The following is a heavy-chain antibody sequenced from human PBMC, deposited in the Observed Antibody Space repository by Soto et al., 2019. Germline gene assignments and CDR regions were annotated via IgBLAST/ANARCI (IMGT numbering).Heavy chain of an antibody. CDR1: GYTFTSYA. D-gene: IGHD5-12*01. CDR3: ARDLSDIGATLGPSVDY. CDR2: INAGNGNT. V-gene: IGHV1-3*01. Sequence: ASVKVSCKASGYTFTSYAMHWVRQAPVQRLEWMGWINAGNGNTKYSQKFQGRATITRDTSASTAYMELSSLRSEDTAVYYCARDLSDIGATLGPSVDYWGQGPGVTVAS. J-gene: IGHJ4*02.